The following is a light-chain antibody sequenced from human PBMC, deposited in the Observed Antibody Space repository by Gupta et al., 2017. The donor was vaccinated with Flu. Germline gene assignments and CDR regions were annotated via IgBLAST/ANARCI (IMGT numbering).Light chain of an antibody. CDR3: QSYDSSLSGVV. V-gene: IGLV1-40*01. CDR2: SNS. Sequence: QSVLTQPHSLSGAPGQRVTISCTGRSSNIGAGYDVHWYQQLPGTAPKLLIYSNSNRPSGVPDRFSGSKSGTSASLAITWLQAEDEADYYCQSYDSSLSGVVFGGGTKLTVL. CDR1: SSNIGAGYD. J-gene: IGLJ2*01.